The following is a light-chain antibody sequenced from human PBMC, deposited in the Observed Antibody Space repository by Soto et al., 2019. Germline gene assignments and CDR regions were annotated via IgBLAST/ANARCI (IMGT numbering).Light chain of an antibody. V-gene: IGKV3-11*01. J-gene: IGKJ3*01. CDR2: DVS. Sequence: EIVLTQSPATPSLSPGERATLSGRASQSVDNYLAWYQQKPGQAHRLLLYDVSNRATGTPARFSGSGSGTDFTLSISSLEPEDFAVYYCQQRSNRPRFTFGPGTKVDIK. CDR3: QQRSNRPRFT. CDR1: QSVDNY.